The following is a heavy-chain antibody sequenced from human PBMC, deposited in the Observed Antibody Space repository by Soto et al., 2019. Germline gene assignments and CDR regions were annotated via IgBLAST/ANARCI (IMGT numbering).Heavy chain of an antibody. V-gene: IGHV4-31*03. CDR3: ARGSRAVAGGSLHPAAFDY. D-gene: IGHD6-19*01. Sequence: QVQLQESGPGLVKPSQTLSLTCTVSGGSISSGGYYWSWIRQHPGKGLEWIVYIYYSGSTYYNPSLKSRVTISVDTSKNQFALKLSSVTAADTAVYYCARGSRAVAGGSLHPAAFDYWGQGTLVTVSS. CDR1: GGSISSGGYY. CDR2: IYYSGST. J-gene: IGHJ4*02.